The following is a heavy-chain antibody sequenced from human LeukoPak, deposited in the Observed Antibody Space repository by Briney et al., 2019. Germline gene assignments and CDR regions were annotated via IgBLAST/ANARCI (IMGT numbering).Heavy chain of an antibody. Sequence: GGSLRLSCAASGFTFSNSAMSWVRQGPGKGLEWVAAISGSGGSTYYADSVKGRFTISRDNARNSMFLQMNSLRVEDTAVYYCASQSYARFDPWGQGTLVTVSS. D-gene: IGHD3-16*01. CDR3: ASQSYARFDP. CDR2: ISGSGGST. V-gene: IGHV3-23*01. J-gene: IGHJ5*02. CDR1: GFTFSNSA.